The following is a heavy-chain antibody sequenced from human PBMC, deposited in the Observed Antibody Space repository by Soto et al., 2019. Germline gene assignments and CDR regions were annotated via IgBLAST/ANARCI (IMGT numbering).Heavy chain of an antibody. V-gene: IGHV4-59*01. J-gene: IGHJ4*02. CDR1: GSSISSYY. CDR3: AISPHRGSDYDILTGYYSPFDY. D-gene: IGHD3-9*01. CDR2: IYYSGST. Sequence: SETLSLTCPVSGSSISSYYWSWIRQPPGKGLEWIGYIYYSGSTNYNPSLKSRFTISVDTSKNQFSLKLSSVTAADTAVYYCAISPHRGSDYDILTGYYSPFDYWGQDTLVTVS.